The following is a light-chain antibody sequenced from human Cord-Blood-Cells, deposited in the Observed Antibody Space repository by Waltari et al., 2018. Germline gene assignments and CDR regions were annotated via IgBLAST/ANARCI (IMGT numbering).Light chain of an antibody. CDR2: DAS. J-gene: IGKJ2*03. V-gene: IGKV1-33*01. CDR3: QQYDTVYS. Sequence: DIQMTQSPSSLSASVGERVTITCQASQDISNYLNWYQQKPGKAPKLLIYDASNLETGVPSRFSGSGSGTDFTFTISSLQPEDIATYYCQQYDTVYSFGQGTKLEIK. CDR1: QDISNY.